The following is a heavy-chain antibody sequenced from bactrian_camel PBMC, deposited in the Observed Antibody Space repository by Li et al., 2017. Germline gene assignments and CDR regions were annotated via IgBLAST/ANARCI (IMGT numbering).Heavy chain of an antibody. V-gene: IGHV3S31*01. CDR2: INSFGGKT. CDR1: GFTFSSFA. D-gene: IGHD6*01. J-gene: IGHJ4*01. Sequence: VQLVESGGGSVQSGGSLRISRAASGFTFSSFAMSWVRQAPGKGLEWVSAINSFGGKTHYADSVKGRFTISRDNAENALYLQMNSLKTEDMAMYYCANTVAGSPYYWGQGTQVTVS. CDR3: ANTVAGSPYY.